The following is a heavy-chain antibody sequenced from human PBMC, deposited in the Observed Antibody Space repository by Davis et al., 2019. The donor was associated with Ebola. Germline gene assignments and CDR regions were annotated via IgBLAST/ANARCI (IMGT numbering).Heavy chain of an antibody. CDR1: YW. V-gene: IGHV5-51*01. Sequence: YWSWIRQHPGKGLEWMGIIYAGDSDSRYSPSFEGQVIISVDRSINTAYLQWRSLRASDTAIYYCARQESLYGWSDYWGQGTLVTVSS. J-gene: IGHJ4*02. CDR2: IYAGDSDS. D-gene: IGHD2-8*01. CDR3: ARQESLYGWSDY.